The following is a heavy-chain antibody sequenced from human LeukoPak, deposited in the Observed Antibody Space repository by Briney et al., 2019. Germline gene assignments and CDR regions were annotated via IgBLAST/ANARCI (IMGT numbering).Heavy chain of an antibody. D-gene: IGHD3-10*01. J-gene: IGHJ4*02. CDR1: GGSIITSSYY. CDR3: ARQEYYYGSGSYYPPYYFDY. Sequence: SETLSLTCTVSGGSIITSSYYWGWIRQPPGKGLEWIGSIYYSGSTYYNPSLESRVTISVDTSKNQFSLKLSSVTAADTAVYYCARQEYYYGSGSYYPPYYFDYWGQGTLVTVSS. V-gene: IGHV4-39*01. CDR2: IYYSGST.